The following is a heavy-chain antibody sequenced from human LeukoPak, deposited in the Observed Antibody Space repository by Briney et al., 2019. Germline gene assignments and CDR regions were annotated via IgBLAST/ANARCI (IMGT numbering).Heavy chain of an antibody. CDR3: ADDLEQQLVNYYYYYYGMDV. CDR2: ISAYNGNT. D-gene: IGHD6-13*01. CDR1: GYTFTSYG. V-gene: IGHV1-18*01. J-gene: IGHJ6*02. Sequence: ASVKVSCKASGYTFTSYGISWVRQAPGQGLEWMGWISAYNGNTNYAQKLQGRVTMTTDTSTSTAYMELRSLRSDDTAVYYCADDLEQQLVNYYYYYYGMDVWGQGTTVTVSS.